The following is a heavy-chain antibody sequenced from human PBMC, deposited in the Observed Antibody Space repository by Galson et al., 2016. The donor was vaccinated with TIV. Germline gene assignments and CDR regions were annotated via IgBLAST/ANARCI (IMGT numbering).Heavy chain of an antibody. CDR1: GLIVTSNS. D-gene: IGHD2-21*01. CDR3: ARDRRHCGNECYLRYYYGMDV. Sequence: SLRLSCAASGLIVTSNSMTWVRQAPGKGLECVALIYDDGSTSYADSVKGRFTISRDNSKNMLYLQMTSLRADDTAVYYCARDRRHCGNECYLRYYYGMDVWGQGTTVTVSS. V-gene: IGHV3-66*02. CDR2: IYDDGST. J-gene: IGHJ6*02.